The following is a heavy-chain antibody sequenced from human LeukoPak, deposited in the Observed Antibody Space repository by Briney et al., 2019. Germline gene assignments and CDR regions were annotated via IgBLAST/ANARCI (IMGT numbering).Heavy chain of an antibody. CDR3: AKDRCSDGIGCYYYYMEV. CDR1: AFTFSSYG. CDR2: IQYDRTNE. Sequence: GGSLRLSCAASAFTFSSYGMHWVRQAPGKGLEWVAYIQYDRTNEQYAHSVKGRFRISRDNSNNILYLQMNSLRTEDTAVYYCAKDRCSDGIGCYYYYMEVWGKGTTVTVSS. V-gene: IGHV3-30*02. J-gene: IGHJ6*03. D-gene: IGHD2-15*01.